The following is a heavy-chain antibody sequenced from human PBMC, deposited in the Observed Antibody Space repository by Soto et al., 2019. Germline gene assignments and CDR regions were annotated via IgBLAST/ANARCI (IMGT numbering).Heavy chain of an antibody. Sequence: QVQLVESGGGVVQHGRSLRLSCAASGFTFSSYAMHWVRQAPGKGLEWVAVIWYDGSNKYYADSVKGRFTISRDNSKNTLYLQRNGLRAEDTAVYDCERDNWNYGFPDASDIWGQGTMVTVSS. CDR3: ERDNWNYGFPDASDI. CDR2: IWYDGSNK. D-gene: IGHD1-7*01. V-gene: IGHV3-33*01. J-gene: IGHJ3*02. CDR1: GFTFSSYA.